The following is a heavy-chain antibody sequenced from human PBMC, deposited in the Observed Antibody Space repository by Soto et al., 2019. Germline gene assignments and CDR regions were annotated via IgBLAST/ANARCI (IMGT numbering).Heavy chain of an antibody. D-gene: IGHD3-10*01. CDR2: IYYSGST. J-gene: IGHJ4*02. CDR3: ATIKLGSNRLDY. CDR1: DGSIRSGDYY. Sequence: SETLSLTCTVSDGSIRSGDYYWSWIRQPPGKGLEWIGYIYYSGSTYYNPSLKSRVTISVDTSKNHFSLKLSSVTAADPAVYYCATIKLGSNRLDYWGQGTLVTVSS. V-gene: IGHV4-30-4*01.